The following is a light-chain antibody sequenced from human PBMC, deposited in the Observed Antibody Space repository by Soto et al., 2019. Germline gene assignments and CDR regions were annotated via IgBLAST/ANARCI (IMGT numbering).Light chain of an antibody. V-gene: IGKV1-9*01. CDR3: QQTRTFPRK. J-gene: IGKJ4*02. Sequence: DIQLTQSPSFLSASVGDRVTITCRASQGIAASLAWYQQKPGNPPRLLIYADSTLQSGVPSRFSGSGSGTRGTLTISSLEPEDFATYYCQQTRTFPRKFGGGTRWIS. CDR1: QGIAAS. CDR2: ADS.